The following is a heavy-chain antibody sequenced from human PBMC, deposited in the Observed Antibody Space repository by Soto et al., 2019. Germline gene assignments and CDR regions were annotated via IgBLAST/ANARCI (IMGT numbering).Heavy chain of an antibody. CDR3: ATDSNYDVSNSF. V-gene: IGHV1-69*01. J-gene: IGHJ4*02. CDR1: GGTLNNYA. D-gene: IGHD3-3*01. CDR2: IFPVSAPP. Sequence: QVQLVQSGAEVKKPGSSVRVSCKASGGTLNNYAINWVRQAPGQGLEWMGGIFPVSAPPDYAQKFQGRVSITADHSTSTVYMELSRLKSDDTAVYFCATDSNYDVSNSFWGQGTLVTVSS.